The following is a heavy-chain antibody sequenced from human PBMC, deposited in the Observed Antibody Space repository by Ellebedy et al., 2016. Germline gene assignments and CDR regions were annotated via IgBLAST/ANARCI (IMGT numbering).Heavy chain of an antibody. CDR1: GGSISSYY. V-gene: IGHV4-59*01. CDR3: ARADSSGWYPNLGY. Sequence: GSLRLXCTVSGGSISSYYWSWIRQPPGKGLEWIGYIYYSGSSNYNPSLKSRVTISVDTSKNQFSLKLSSVTAADTAVYYCARADSSGWYPNLGYWGQGTLVTVSS. CDR2: IYYSGSS. D-gene: IGHD6-19*01. J-gene: IGHJ4*02.